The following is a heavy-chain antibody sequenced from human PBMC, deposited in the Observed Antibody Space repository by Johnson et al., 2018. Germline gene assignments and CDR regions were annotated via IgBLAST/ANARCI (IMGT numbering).Heavy chain of an antibody. V-gene: IGHV3-23*04. CDR3: ARSRGMREYFQH. D-gene: IGHD3-22*01. Sequence: VQLVQSGGGLVQPGGSLRLSCAASGFTFSSYAMSWVRQAPGKGLEWVSAISGSGGSTYYADSVKGRFTISRDNAKNSLYLQMNSLSAEDTAVYYWARSRGMREYFQHWGQGTLVTVSS. CDR1: GFTFSSYA. J-gene: IGHJ1*01. CDR2: ISGSGGST.